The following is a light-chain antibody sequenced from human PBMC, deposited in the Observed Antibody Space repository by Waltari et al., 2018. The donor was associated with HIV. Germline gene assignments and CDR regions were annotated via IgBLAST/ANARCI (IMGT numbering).Light chain of an antibody. V-gene: IGLV3-21*02. CDR1: NLGSKS. J-gene: IGLJ2*01. CDR2: DDR. CDR3: QVWDASSGHVV. Sequence: SYVLTQPPTLAVAPGQTARITCGGMNLGSKSVHWYQQKPGQAPVMVIYDDRERASQVPGRISGSKSGNTATLTISNVEAGDEADFHCQVWDASSGHVVFGGGTKLTV.